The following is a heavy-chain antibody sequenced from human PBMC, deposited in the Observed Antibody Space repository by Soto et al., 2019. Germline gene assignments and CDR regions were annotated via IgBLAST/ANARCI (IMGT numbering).Heavy chain of an antibody. J-gene: IGHJ6*02. V-gene: IGHV5-51*01. CDR3: ARRVPSGSGADYYGMDV. Sequence: PGESLKISCKGSGYIFTSHWIAWVRQMPGKGLEWMGTIYPGDSDTIYSPSFQGQVTFSVDKSISTVYLQWTTLKASDTAIYYCARRVPSGSGADYYGMDVWGQGTTVTVSS. CDR1: GYIFTSHW. D-gene: IGHD3-10*01. CDR2: IYPGDSDT.